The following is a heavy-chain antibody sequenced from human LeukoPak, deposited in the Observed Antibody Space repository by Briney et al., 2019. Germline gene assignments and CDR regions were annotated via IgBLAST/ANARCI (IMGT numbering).Heavy chain of an antibody. CDR1: GYTFTSYD. V-gene: IGHV1-8*01. CDR2: MNPNRGNT. J-gene: IGHJ5*02. Sequence: ASVKVSCKASGYTFTSYDINWVRQATGQGLEWMGWMNPNRGNTGYAQKFQGRVTMTRNTSISTAYMELSSLRSEDTAVYYCARARSSRGANNWFDPWGQGTLVTVSS. CDR3: ARARSSRGANNWFDP. D-gene: IGHD1-26*01.